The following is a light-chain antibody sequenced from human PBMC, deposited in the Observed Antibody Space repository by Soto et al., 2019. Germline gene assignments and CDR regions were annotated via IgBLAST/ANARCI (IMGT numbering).Light chain of an antibody. Sequence: QSALTQPASVSGSPGQSITISCTGTSSDVGGYNYVPWYQQHPGKAPKLMIYDVSNRPSGVSNRFSGSKSGNTASLTISGLQAEDEADYYCSSYTSSSTPLFGGGTKVTVL. CDR3: SSYTSSSTPL. CDR1: SSDVGGYNY. V-gene: IGLV2-14*01. J-gene: IGLJ2*01. CDR2: DVS.